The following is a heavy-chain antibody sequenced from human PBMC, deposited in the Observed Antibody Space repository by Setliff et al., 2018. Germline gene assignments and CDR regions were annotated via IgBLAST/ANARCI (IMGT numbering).Heavy chain of an antibody. CDR1: GGTFSSYA. J-gene: IGHJ3*02. V-gene: IGHV1-69*05. D-gene: IGHD3-22*01. Sequence: SVKVSCKASGGTFSSYAISWVRQAPGQGLEWMGGIIPIFGTANYAQKFQGRVTITTDESTSTAYMELSSLRSEDTAVYYCARATYYYDSSGCFLDAFDIWGQGTMVTVSS. CDR2: IIPIFGTA. CDR3: ARATYYYDSSGCFLDAFDI.